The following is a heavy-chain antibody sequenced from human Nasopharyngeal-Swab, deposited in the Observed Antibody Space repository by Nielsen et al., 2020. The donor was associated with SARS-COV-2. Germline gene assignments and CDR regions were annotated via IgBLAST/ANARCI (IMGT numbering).Heavy chain of an antibody. CDR2: ISSSGSTI. Sequence: GRSLRLSCAASGFTFSSYEMNWVPQAPGKGLEWVSYISSSGSTIYYADSVKGRFTTSRDNAKNSLYLQMNSLRAEDTAVYYCARGSSEYYYYGMDVWGQGTTVTVSS. V-gene: IGHV3-48*03. D-gene: IGHD3-10*01. J-gene: IGHJ6*02. CDR1: GFTFSSYE. CDR3: ARGSSEYYYYGMDV.